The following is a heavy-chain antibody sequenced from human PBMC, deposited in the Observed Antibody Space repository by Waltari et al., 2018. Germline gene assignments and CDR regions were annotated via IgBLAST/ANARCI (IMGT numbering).Heavy chain of an antibody. V-gene: IGHV4-38-2*01. CDR2: IYHRGST. D-gene: IGHD5-12*01. J-gene: IGHJ3*02. Sequence: QVQLQESGPGLVKPSETLSLTCAVSGYSISSGYYWGWIRQPPGKGLEWIGSIYHRGSTYYNPSLKSRVTISVDTSKNQFSLKLSSVTAADTAVYYCARTYIVATIVDAFDIWGQGTMVTVSS. CDR1: GYSISSGYY. CDR3: ARTYIVATIVDAFDI.